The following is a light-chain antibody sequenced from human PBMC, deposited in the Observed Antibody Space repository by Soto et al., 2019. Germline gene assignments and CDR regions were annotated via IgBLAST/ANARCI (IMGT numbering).Light chain of an antibody. V-gene: IGLV2-14*01. J-gene: IGLJ1*01. CDR1: SSDVGGYNY. CDR3: SSYTSSSTPLV. Sequence: QSVLSQPDAVAGSPGQSITISCTGTSSDVGGYNYVSWYQQHPGKAPKLMIYDVSSRPSGVSNRFSGSKSGNTASLTISGLQAEDEADYYCSSYTSSSTPLVFGTGTKVTVL. CDR2: DVS.